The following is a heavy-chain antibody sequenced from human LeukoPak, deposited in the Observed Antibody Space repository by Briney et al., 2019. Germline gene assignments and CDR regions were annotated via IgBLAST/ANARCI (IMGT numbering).Heavy chain of an antibody. D-gene: IGHD2-2*01. CDR1: GGSIYSSSFY. V-gene: IGHV4-39*01. CDR2: IYYSGST. Sequence: SETLSLTSTVSGGSIYSSSFYWGWIRQSPGKGLEWIGSIYYSGSTYYNPSLKSRVTISVDTSKNQLSLKLSSVTAADTAVYYCARRAYCSTTSCYYEDNYGMDVWGQGTTVTVSS. CDR3: ARRAYCSTTSCYYEDNYGMDV. J-gene: IGHJ6*02.